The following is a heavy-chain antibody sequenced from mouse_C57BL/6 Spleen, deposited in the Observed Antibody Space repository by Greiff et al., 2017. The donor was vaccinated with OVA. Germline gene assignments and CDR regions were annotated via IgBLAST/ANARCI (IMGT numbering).Heavy chain of an antibody. J-gene: IGHJ2*01. CDR3: ARGVYFDY. CDR2: INPSTGGT. V-gene: IGHV1-42*01. Sequence: EVQLVESGPELVKPGASVKISCKASGYSFTGYYMNWVKQSPEKSLEWIGEINPSTGGTTYNQKFKAKATLTVDKSSSTAYMQLKSLTSEDSAVYYCARGVYFDYWGQGTTLTVSS. CDR1: GYSFTGYY.